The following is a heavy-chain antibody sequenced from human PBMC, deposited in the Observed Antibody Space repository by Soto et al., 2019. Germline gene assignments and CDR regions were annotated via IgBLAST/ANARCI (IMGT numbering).Heavy chain of an antibody. CDR1: GFTFSSYW. D-gene: IGHD6-13*01. CDR2: IKQDGSEK. Sequence: GGSLRLSCAASGFTFSSYWMTWVRQAPGKGLEWVANIKQDGSEKYYVDSVKGRFTISRDNAKQSLYLQMNSLRAEDTAVYYCARGGSSTSWYWQSWGQGTLVTVSS. V-gene: IGHV3-7*01. CDR3: ARGGSSTSWYWQS. J-gene: IGHJ1*01.